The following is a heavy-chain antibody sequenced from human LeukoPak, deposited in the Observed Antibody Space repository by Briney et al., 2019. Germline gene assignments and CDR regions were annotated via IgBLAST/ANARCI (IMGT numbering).Heavy chain of an antibody. Sequence: GSLRLSCAASGFTFSSYEMNWVRQAPGKGLEWVSYISSSGSTIYYADSVKGRFTISRDNAKNSLYLQMNSLRAEDTAVYYCARYFHIYDILTGYYPTPGFDYWGQGTLVTVSS. CDR3: ARYFHIYDILTGYYPTPGFDY. J-gene: IGHJ4*02. V-gene: IGHV3-48*03. CDR1: GFTFSSYE. D-gene: IGHD3-9*01. CDR2: ISSSGSTI.